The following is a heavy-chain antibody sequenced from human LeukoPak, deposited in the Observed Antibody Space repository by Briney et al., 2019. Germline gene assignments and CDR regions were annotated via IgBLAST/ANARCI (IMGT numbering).Heavy chain of an antibody. V-gene: IGHV3-53*01. CDR1: GFTVSTNY. D-gene: IGHD2-15*01. J-gene: IGHJ4*02. Sequence: GGSLRLSCAASGFTVSTNYLTWVRQAPGKGLEWVSVIYSGGSTYYADSVKGRFTISRDNSKNTVYLQMNSLRAEDTALYYCAKATVVAAPPYFDFWGREPWSPSPQ. CDR2: IYSGGST. CDR3: AKATVVAAPPYFDF.